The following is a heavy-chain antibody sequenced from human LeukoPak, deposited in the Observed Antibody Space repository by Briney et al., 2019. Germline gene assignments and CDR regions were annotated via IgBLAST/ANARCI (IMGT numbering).Heavy chain of an antibody. CDR3: ARTYSSSWYGAFDI. J-gene: IGHJ3*02. Sequence: GGSLRLSCAASGFTFSSYEMNWVRQAPGKGLEWVSVIYSGGSTYYADSVKGRFTISRHNSKNTLYLQMNSLRAEDTAVYYCARTYSSSWYGAFDIWGQGTMVTVSS. CDR1: GFTFSSYE. CDR2: IYSGGST. V-gene: IGHV3-53*04. D-gene: IGHD6-13*01.